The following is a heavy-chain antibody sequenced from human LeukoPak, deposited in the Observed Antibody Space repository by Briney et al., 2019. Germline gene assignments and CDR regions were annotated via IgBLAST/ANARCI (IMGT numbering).Heavy chain of an antibody. D-gene: IGHD3-10*01. CDR1: GFSFSSFG. J-gene: IGHJ4*02. V-gene: IGHV3-30*02. CDR2: IHSDVTTK. CDR3: AKDLGYGSGSYSPDY. Sequence: PGGSLRLSCAASGFSFSSFGMHWVRQAPGKGLEWVAYIHSDVTTKYYADSVKGRFTISRDNSKNTLILQMNSLRTGDTAVYYCAKDLGYGSGSYSPDYWGQGTLVTVSS.